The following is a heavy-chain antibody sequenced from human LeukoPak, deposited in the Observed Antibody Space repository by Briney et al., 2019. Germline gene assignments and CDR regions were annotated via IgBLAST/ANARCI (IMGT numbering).Heavy chain of an antibody. Sequence: SETLSLTCAVYGVSFSGYYWSWIRQPPGKGLEWIGEINHSGSTNYNPSLKSRVTISVDTSKNQFSLKLSSVTAADTAVYYCARGSVRVVRGVTDNWGQGTLVTVSS. CDR2: INHSGST. J-gene: IGHJ4*02. V-gene: IGHV4-34*01. CDR3: ARGSVRVVRGVTDN. CDR1: GVSFSGYY. D-gene: IGHD3-10*01.